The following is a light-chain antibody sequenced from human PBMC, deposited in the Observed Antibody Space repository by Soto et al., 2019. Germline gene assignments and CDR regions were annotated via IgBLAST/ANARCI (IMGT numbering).Light chain of an antibody. CDR2: GAS. J-gene: IGKJ1*01. CDR3: QQYGSSPPAT. Sequence: EIVLTQSPGTLSLSPGERATFSCRASQSVSSSYLAWYQQKPGQAPRLLIYGASSRATGIPDRFSGSGSGTDFTLTISRLEPEDFAVYYCQQYGSSPPATCGQGTKGDIK. V-gene: IGKV3-20*01. CDR1: QSVSSSY.